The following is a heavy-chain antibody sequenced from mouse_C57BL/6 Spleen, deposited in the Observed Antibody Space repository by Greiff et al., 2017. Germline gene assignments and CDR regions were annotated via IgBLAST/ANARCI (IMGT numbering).Heavy chain of an antibody. J-gene: IGHJ3*01. V-gene: IGHV5-9-1*02. CDR2: ISSGGDYI. CDR3: TRVGTGTPFAY. D-gene: IGHD4-1*01. CDR1: GFTFSSYA. Sequence: EVKLVESGEGLVKPGGSLKLSCAASGFTFSSYAMSWVRQTPEKRLEWVAYISSGGDYIYYADTVKGRFTISRDNARNTLYLQMSSLKSEDTAMYYCTRVGTGTPFAYWGQGTLVTVSA.